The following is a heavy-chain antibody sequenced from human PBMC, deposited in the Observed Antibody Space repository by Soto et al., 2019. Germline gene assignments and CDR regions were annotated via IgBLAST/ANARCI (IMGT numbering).Heavy chain of an antibody. CDR3: ARPGEGEYSSGWYYFDY. CDR1: GGSFSGYY. D-gene: IGHD6-19*01. J-gene: IGHJ4*02. V-gene: IGHV4-34*01. Sequence: SETLSLTCAVYGGSFSGYYWSWIRQPPGKGLEWIGEINHSGSTNYNPSLKSRVTISVDTSKNQFSLKLSSVTAADTAVYYCARPGEGEYSSGWYYFDYWGQGTLVTVSS. CDR2: INHSGST.